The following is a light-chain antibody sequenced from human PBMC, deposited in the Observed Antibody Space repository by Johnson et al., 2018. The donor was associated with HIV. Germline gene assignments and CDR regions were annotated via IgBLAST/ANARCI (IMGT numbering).Light chain of an antibody. CDR1: SSNIGNNY. Sequence: QSVLTQPPSVSAAPGQKVTISCSGSSSNIGNNYVSWYQQLPGTAPKLLIYDNNKRPSGIPDRFSGSKSGTSATLGITGLQTGDEADYYCGTWGSSLSAEVFGPGTKVTVL. V-gene: IGLV1-51*01. CDR3: GTWGSSLSAEV. J-gene: IGLJ1*01. CDR2: DNN.